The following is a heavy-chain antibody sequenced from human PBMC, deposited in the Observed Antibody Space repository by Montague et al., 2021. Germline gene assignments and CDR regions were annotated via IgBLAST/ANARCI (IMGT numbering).Heavy chain of an antibody. CDR1: GGSFSNYY. Sequence: SETLSLTCAGSGGSFSNYYWSWIRQSPGQGLEWIGDTSHNGSTNSNPSLKSRVTLSVDTSKKHFSLNLTSVTAADTAVYFCARGTRISGSGRFDMWGEGTLVTVSS. J-gene: IGHJ4*02. V-gene: IGHV4-34*01. CDR3: ARGTRISGSGRFDM. D-gene: IGHD2-15*01. CDR2: TSHNGST.